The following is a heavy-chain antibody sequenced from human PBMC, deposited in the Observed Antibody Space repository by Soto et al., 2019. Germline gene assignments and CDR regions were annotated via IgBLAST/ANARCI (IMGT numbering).Heavy chain of an antibody. J-gene: IGHJ5*02. V-gene: IGHV4-4*07. Sequence: KPSETLSLTCTVSGGSMSSYYWTWIRQPAGKGLEWIGRVYSSGGTHYNPSLKSRVTISLGTSKNQFSLRLLSVTDADTAVYYCARGQRFSDWFDPWGQGTLVTVSS. D-gene: IGHD3-3*01. CDR3: ARGQRFSDWFDP. CDR1: GGSMSSYY. CDR2: VYSSGGT.